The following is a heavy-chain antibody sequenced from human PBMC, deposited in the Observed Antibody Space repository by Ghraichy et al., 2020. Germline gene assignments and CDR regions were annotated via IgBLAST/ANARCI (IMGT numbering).Heavy chain of an antibody. J-gene: IGHJ6*02. CDR3: ARGPVRCSSTSCYYYGMDV. V-gene: IGHV4-34*01. D-gene: IGHD2-2*01. Sequence: SETLSLTCAVYGGSFSGYYWSWIRQPPGKGLEWIGEINHSGSTNYNPSLKSRVTISVDTSKNQFSLKLSSVTAADTAVYYCARGPVRCSSTSCYYYGMDVWGQGTTVTVSS. CDR1: GGSFSGYY. CDR2: INHSGST.